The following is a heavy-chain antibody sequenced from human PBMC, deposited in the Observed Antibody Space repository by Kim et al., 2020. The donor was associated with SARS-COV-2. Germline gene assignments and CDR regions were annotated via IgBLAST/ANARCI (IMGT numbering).Heavy chain of an antibody. Sequence: SETLSLTCTVSGGSISSYYWSWIRQPPGKGLEWIGYIYYSGSTNYNPSFKSRVTISVDTSKNQFSLKLSSVTAADTAVYYCARSSGYSYGLYYYGMDVWGQGTTVTVSS. D-gene: IGHD5-18*01. CDR1: GGSISSYY. CDR2: IYYSGST. CDR3: ARSSGYSYGLYYYGMDV. J-gene: IGHJ6*02. V-gene: IGHV4-59*01.